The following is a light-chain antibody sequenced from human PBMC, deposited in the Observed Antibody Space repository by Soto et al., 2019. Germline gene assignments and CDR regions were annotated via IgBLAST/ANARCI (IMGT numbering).Light chain of an antibody. CDR3: SSYTTSTTGV. CDR2: EVT. V-gene: IGLV2-14*01. CDR1: SSDVGYYNY. J-gene: IGLJ3*02. Sequence: QSALTQPASVSGSPGQSITISCTGTSSDVGYYNYVSWLQQHPGKAPKLMIYEVTNRPSGVSNRFSGSKSGNTASLTISGLQAEDEADYYCSSYTTSTTGVFGGGTKVTVL.